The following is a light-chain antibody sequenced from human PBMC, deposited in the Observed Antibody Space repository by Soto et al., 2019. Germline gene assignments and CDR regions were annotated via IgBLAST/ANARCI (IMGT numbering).Light chain of an antibody. CDR2: GNS. Sequence: QSVLTQPPSVSAAPGQRVTISCTGSSSNIGAGYDVHWYQQLPGTAPKLLIYGNSNRPSGVPDRFSGSKSGTSASLAITGLQAEDEADYYCESYDSSLSGVVFGGGPELTVL. J-gene: IGLJ2*01. V-gene: IGLV1-40*01. CDR1: SSNIGAGYD. CDR3: ESYDSSLSGVV.